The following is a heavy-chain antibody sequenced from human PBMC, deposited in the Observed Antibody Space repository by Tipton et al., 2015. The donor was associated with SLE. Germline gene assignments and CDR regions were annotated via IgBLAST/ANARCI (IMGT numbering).Heavy chain of an antibody. V-gene: IGHV4-59*12. CDR3: ARVLGRGDLPQHCGY. CDR2: IYYSGFT. D-gene: IGHD3-10*01. J-gene: IGHJ4*02. CDR1: GGSISSDY. Sequence: TLSLTCTVSGGSISSDYWSWIRQPPGKGLEWIGYIYYSGFTDYNPSLKSLVTMSLGTSKNQFSMKMSSVTAADAAVYYCARVLGRGDLPQHCGYWGQGTLVTVCS.